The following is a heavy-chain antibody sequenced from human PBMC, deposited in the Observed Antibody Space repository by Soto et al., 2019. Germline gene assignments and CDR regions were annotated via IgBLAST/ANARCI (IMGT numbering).Heavy chain of an antibody. CDR3: ARDEVGSSSLRSGYYYYGMDV. CDR1: GFTFGDYA. J-gene: IGHJ6*02. D-gene: IGHD6-13*01. V-gene: IGHV3-49*03. Sequence: GGSLRLSCTASGFTFGDYAMSWFRQAPGKGLEWVGFIRSKAYGGTTEYAASVKGRFTISRDNAKNSLYLQMNSLRAEDTAVYYCARDEVGSSSLRSGYYYYGMDVWGQGTTVTVSS. CDR2: IRSKAYGGTT.